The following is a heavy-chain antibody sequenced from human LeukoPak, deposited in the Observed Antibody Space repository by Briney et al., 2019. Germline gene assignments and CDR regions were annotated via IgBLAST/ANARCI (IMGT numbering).Heavy chain of an antibody. Sequence: NAGGSLRLSCAASGFTFSDYYMSWIRQAPGKGLEWVSYISSSGSTIYYADSVKGRFTISRDNAKNSLYLQMNSLRAENTAVYYCARESGYWGDPLLDPFDIWGQGTMVTVSS. CDR1: GFTFSDYY. V-gene: IGHV3-11*04. CDR2: ISSSGSTI. J-gene: IGHJ3*02. CDR3: ARESGYWGDPLLDPFDI. D-gene: IGHD7-27*01.